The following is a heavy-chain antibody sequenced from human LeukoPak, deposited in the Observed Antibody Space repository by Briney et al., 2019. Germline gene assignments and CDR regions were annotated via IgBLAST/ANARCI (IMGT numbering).Heavy chain of an antibody. V-gene: IGHV4-4*07. CDR2: IYTSGST. J-gene: IGHJ6*04. CDR3: ARDRGDFWSGYHPYFADV. D-gene: IGHD3-3*01. CDR1: GGSISSYY. Sequence: SETLSLTCTVSGGSISSYYWSWIRQPAGKGLEWIGRIYTSGSTNYNPSLKSRVTMSVDTSKNQFSLKPSPVTAADTAVYYCARDRGDFWSGYHPYFADVWGKGTTVTVSS.